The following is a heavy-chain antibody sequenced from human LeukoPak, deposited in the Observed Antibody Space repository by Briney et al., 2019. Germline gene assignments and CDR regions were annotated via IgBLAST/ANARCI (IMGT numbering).Heavy chain of an antibody. V-gene: IGHV3-23*01. CDR2: ISGSGGST. D-gene: IGHD4-17*01. CDR1: GFTFSSYA. Sequence: PGGSLRLACAASGFTFSSYAMSWVRQAPGKGLEWVSAISGSGGSTYYADSVKGRFTISRDNSKNTLYLQMNSLRAEDTAVYYCATLTTVTTIYFDYWGQGTLVTVSS. J-gene: IGHJ4*02. CDR3: ATLTTVTTIYFDY.